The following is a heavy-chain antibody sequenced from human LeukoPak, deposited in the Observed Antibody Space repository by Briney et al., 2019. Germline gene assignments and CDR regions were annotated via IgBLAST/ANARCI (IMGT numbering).Heavy chain of an antibody. J-gene: IGHJ5*02. CDR2: INPSAGST. V-gene: IGHV1-46*01. D-gene: IGHD4-11*01. Sequence: GASVKVSCTASGYTFINYYMHWVRQAPGQGLEWMGIINPSAGSTTYAQNFQGRVTMTRDTSTNTVYMELNSLRSDDTAVYYCARQRDSNWFDPWGQGTLVTVSS. CDR1: GYTFINYY. CDR3: ARQRDSNWFDP.